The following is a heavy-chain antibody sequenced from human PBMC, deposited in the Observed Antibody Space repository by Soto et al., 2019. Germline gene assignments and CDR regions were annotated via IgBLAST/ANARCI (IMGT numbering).Heavy chain of an antibody. D-gene: IGHD2-2*01. CDR2: INHSGST. Sequence: QVQLQQWGAGLLKPSETLSLTCAVYGGSFSGYYWSWIHQPPGKGLEWIGEINHSGSTNYNPSLKSRVTISVDTSKNQFSLKLSSVTAADTAVYYCARAIIPAATRYYYYYMDVWGKGTTVTVSS. CDR3: ARAIIPAATRYYYYYMDV. CDR1: GGSFSGYY. J-gene: IGHJ6*03. V-gene: IGHV4-34*01.